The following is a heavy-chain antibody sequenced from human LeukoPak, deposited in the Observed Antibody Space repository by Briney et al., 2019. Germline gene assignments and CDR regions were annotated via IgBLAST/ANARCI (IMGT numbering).Heavy chain of an antibody. D-gene: IGHD2-2*01. CDR1: GGSVSSGSYY. Sequence: SETLSLTCTVSGGSVSSGSYYWSWIRQPPGKGLEWIGYIYYGGSTNYNPSLKSRVTISVDTSKNQFSLKLSSVTAADTAVYYCARGGGGDIVVVPAAMYAFDIWGQGTMVTVSS. CDR2: IYYGGST. J-gene: IGHJ3*02. V-gene: IGHV4-61*01. CDR3: ARGGGGDIVVVPAAMYAFDI.